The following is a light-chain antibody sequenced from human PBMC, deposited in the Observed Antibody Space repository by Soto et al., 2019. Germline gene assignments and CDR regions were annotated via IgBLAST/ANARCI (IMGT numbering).Light chain of an antibody. CDR2: DVS. V-gene: IGLV2-14*01. CDR1: SSDVGGYNY. CDR3: SSYTISSTVV. J-gene: IGLJ2*01. Sequence: QSALTQPASVSGSPGQSITISCTGTSSDVGGYNYVSWYQQHPGKAPKLMIYDVSNRPSGVSNRFSGSKSANTASLTVSGLQAEDEADYYCSSYTISSTVVLGGGTKVTVL.